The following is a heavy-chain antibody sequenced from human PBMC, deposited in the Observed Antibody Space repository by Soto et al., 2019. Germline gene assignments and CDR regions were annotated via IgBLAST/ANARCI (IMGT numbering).Heavy chain of an antibody. J-gene: IGHJ3*02. CDR3: ASWGSKSAFDI. CDR1: GFTFSSYG. V-gene: IGHV3-30*03. CDR2: ISYDGRNK. Sequence: GGSLRLSCAASGFTFSSYGMHWVRQAPGKGLDWVAVISYDGRNKYYADSVKGRFTISRDNSKNTLYLQMSSLRAEDTAVYYCASWGSKSAFDIWGQGTMVTVSS. D-gene: IGHD3-16*01.